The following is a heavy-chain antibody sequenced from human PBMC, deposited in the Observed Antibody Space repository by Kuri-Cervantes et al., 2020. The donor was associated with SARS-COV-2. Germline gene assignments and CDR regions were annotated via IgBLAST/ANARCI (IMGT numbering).Heavy chain of an antibody. J-gene: IGHJ3*02. CDR2: ISSNGGST. CDR3: AKELLWFRELSQVPGAFDI. V-gene: IGHV3-64*01. D-gene: IGHD3-10*01. Sequence: GESLKIFCAASGFTFSSYAMHWVRQAPGKGLEYVSAISSNGGSTYYANSVKSRFTISRDNSKNTLYLQMGSLRAEDMAVYYCAKELLWFRELSQVPGAFDIWGQGTMVTVSS. CDR1: GFTFSSYA.